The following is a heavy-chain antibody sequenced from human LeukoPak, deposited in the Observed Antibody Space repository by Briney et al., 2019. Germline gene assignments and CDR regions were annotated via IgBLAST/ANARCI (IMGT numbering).Heavy chain of an antibody. D-gene: IGHD1-26*01. CDR3: ARTGMGGNVWIDS. V-gene: IGHV1-8*01. J-gene: IGHJ5*01. CDR2: MNPNSGVT. CDR1: GYTFTNYD. Sequence: ASVKVSCKASGYTFTNYDINWVRQATGQGLEWMGWMNPNSGVTGYAEKFQGRVTMTRDTSTNTGYMELTSLTSDDTAIFYCARTGMGGNVWIDSWGQGTLVTVSS.